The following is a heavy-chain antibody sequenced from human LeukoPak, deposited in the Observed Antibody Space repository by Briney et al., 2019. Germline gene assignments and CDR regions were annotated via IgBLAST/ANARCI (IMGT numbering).Heavy chain of an antibody. J-gene: IGHJ4*02. V-gene: IGHV3-48*03. CDR1: GFTFKNYE. CDR3: VRDPEYASSSGDFDY. Sequence: PGGSLRLSCAASGFTFKNYEMNWIRRAPGNRLEWISDISSSGSTIYYADSVKGRFTISRDDAKKSLYLQMNGVRAEDTAVYYCVRDPEYASSSGDFDYWGQGTLVTVSS. CDR2: ISSSGSTI. D-gene: IGHD6-6*01.